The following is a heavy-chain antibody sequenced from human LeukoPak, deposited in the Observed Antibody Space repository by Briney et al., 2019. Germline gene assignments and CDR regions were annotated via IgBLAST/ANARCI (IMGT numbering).Heavy chain of an antibody. J-gene: IGHJ3*02. D-gene: IGHD2-2*01. CDR3: AVGNCPTTSCYPGVAFDI. CDR1: GVSISSGGYF. V-gene: IGHV4-61*02. Sequence: SSETLSLTCTVSGVSISSGGYFWSWIRQPAGKGLEWIGRFYVSGSTNYNPSLQSRVTLSVDTSKNQFSLKLTSVTAADTAVYYCAVGNCPTTSCYPGVAFDIWGQGTMVTVSS. CDR2: FYVSGST.